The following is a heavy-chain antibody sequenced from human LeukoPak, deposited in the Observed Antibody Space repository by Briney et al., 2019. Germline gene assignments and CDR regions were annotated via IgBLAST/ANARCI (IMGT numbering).Heavy chain of an antibody. V-gene: IGHV4-4*09. CDR3: ARHGEDSSSWYDPFDY. CDR1: GGSISSYY. D-gene: IGHD6-13*01. J-gene: IGHJ4*02. Sequence: SETLSLTCTVSGGSISSYYWSWIRQPPGKGLEWIGYIYTSGSTNYNPSLKSRVTISVDTSKNQFSLKLSSVTAADTAVYYCARHGEDSSSWYDPFDYWGQGTLVTVSS. CDR2: IYTSGST.